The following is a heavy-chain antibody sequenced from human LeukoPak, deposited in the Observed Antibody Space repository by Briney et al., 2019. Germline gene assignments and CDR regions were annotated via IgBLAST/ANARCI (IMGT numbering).Heavy chain of an antibody. V-gene: IGHV3-7*03. CDR2: IKQDGSEK. D-gene: IGHD6-19*01. Sequence: GGSLRLSCAASGFTFSSYWMSWVRQAPGKGLEWVANIKQDGSEKYYVDSVKGRFTISRDSAKNSLYLQMNSLRAEDTAVYYCARDGSGYSSGWYSDYWGQGTLVTVSS. CDR1: GFTFSSYW. CDR3: ARDGSGYSSGWYSDY. J-gene: IGHJ4*02.